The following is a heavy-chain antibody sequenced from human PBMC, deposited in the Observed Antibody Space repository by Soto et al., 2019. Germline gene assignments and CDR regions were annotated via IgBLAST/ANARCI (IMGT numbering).Heavy chain of an antibody. Sequence: GGSLRLSCAASGFTFSSYGMHWVRQAPGKGLEWVAVIWYDGSNKYYADSVKGRFTISRDNSKNTLYLQMNSLRAEDTAVYYCAREQYYYDSSGYYTPQHYSDYWGQGTLVTVSS. CDR2: IWYDGSNK. D-gene: IGHD3-22*01. J-gene: IGHJ4*02. CDR3: AREQYYYDSSGYYTPQHYSDY. CDR1: GFTFSSYG. V-gene: IGHV3-33*01.